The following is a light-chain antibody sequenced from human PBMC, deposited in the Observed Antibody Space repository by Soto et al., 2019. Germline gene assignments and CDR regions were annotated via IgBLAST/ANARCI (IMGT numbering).Light chain of an antibody. V-gene: IGKV4-1*01. J-gene: IGKJ2*01. CDR3: QQYFSPPYT. CDR2: WAS. CDR1: QSVLYSSNNKNY. Sequence: DIVMTQSPDSLAVSLGERATINCKSSQSVLYSSNNKNYLAWYRQKPGQPPKLLIYWASTRESGVPDRFSGSASGTDFTLTINSLQAEDVGVYYCQQYFSPPYTFGQGTKVEIK.